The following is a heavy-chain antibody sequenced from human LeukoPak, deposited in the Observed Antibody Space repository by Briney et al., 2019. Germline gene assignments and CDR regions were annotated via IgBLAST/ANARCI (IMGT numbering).Heavy chain of an antibody. D-gene: IGHD6-13*01. CDR1: GFTFNNYA. CDR3: ARVYSSSWSDAFDI. CDR2: IYSGGST. V-gene: IGHV3-53*01. Sequence: PGGSLRLSCAASGFTFNNYAMSWVRQAPGKGLEWVSVIYSGGSTYYADSVKGRFTISRDNSKNTLYLQMNRLRAEDTAVYYCARVYSSSWSDAFDIWGQGTMVTVSS. J-gene: IGHJ3*02.